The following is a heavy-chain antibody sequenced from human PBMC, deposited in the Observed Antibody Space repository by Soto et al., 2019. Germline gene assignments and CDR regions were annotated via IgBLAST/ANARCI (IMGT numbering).Heavy chain of an antibody. CDR2: IYYSGST. Sequence: QVQLQESGPGLVKPSQTLSLTCTVSSGSISGGGYYWSWIRQHPGKGLEWIGYIYYSGSTYYNPSLKSRVTISVDTSKNQFSLKLSSVTAADTAVYYCARGGRRSPSMDVWGQGTTVTVSS. V-gene: IGHV4-31*03. CDR3: ARGGRRSPSMDV. CDR1: SGSISGGGYY. J-gene: IGHJ6*02.